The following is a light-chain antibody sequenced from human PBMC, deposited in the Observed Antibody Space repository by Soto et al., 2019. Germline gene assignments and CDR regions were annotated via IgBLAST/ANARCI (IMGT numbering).Light chain of an antibody. Sequence: EIVLTQSPATLSLSAGERATLSCRASQRISSYLAWYQHKPGQAPRLLIYDASNRATGIPARFSGSGSGTDFTLTISRLEPEDFAVYYCQQRNNWQSFGQGTKVEIK. CDR2: DAS. J-gene: IGKJ1*01. CDR1: QRISSY. V-gene: IGKV3-11*01. CDR3: QQRNNWQS.